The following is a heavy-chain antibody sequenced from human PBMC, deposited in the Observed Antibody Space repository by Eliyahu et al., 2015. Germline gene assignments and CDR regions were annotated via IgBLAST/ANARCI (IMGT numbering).Heavy chain of an antibody. CDR1: GXXFSSYW. V-gene: IGHV3-7*01. CDR3: AQLRIWGSYRWDY. D-gene: IGHD3-16*02. J-gene: IGHJ4*02. Sequence: EVQLVESGGGLVQPGGSLXLSCAASGXXFSSYWMSXVRQAPGKGLEGVANIKQDGSEKYXVDSVKGXFTISRDNAKNSLYLQMNSLRAEDTAVYYCAQLRIWGSYRWDYWGQGTLVTVSS. CDR2: IKQDGSEK.